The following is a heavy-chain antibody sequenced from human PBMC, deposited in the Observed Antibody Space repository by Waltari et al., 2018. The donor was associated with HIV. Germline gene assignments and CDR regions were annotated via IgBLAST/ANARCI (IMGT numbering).Heavy chain of an antibody. Sequence: EVQLVQSGGGLVQPGGSRRLSCAASGFSVSRYWMHWVRQIPGQGLVWVSRINPDGNTINYADSVGGRFTISRDYAKNTLYLQMNSLRDEDTAMYYCVKDMFGEYDYWGQGTLVTVSS. J-gene: IGHJ4*02. CDR1: GFSVSRYW. CDR3: VKDMFGEYDY. D-gene: IGHD3-10*02. V-gene: IGHV3-74*01. CDR2: INPDGNTI.